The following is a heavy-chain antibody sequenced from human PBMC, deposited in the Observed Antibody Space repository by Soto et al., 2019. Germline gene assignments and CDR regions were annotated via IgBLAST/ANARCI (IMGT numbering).Heavy chain of an antibody. CDR2: MNPNSGNT. J-gene: IGHJ6*03. V-gene: IGHV1-8*01. CDR1: GYTFTSYD. Sequence: ASVKVSCKASGYTFTSYDINWVRQATGQGLEWMGWMNPNSGNTGYAQKFQGRVTMTRNTSISTAYMELSSLRSEDTAVYYCARKNYSFYDFWGGYLQGYYYYYMDVGGKGTTVTVSS. D-gene: IGHD3-3*01. CDR3: ARKNYSFYDFWGGYLQGYYYYYMDV.